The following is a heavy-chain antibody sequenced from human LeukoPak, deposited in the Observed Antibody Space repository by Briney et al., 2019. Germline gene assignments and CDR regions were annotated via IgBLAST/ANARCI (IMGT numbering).Heavy chain of an antibody. D-gene: IGHD3-22*01. J-gene: IGHJ6*02. CDR2: INTDGDIT. CDR1: GFTFSSYW. Sequence: GGSLRLSCAASGFTFSSYWMHWVRQAPGKGLVWVSQINTDGDITSYADSVKGRFTISRDNAKNTLYLQMNSLRAEDTAVYYCARRYYDSSAYGMDVWGQGTTVTVSS. CDR3: ARRYYDSSAYGMDV. V-gene: IGHV3-74*01.